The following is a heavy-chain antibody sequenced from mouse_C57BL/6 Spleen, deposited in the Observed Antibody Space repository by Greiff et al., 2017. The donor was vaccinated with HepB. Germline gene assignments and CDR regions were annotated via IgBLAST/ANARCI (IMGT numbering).Heavy chain of an antibody. V-gene: IGHV1-64*01. Sequence: VQLQQPGAELVKPGASVKLSCKASGYTFTSYWMHWVKQRPGQGLEWIGMIHPNSGSTNYNEKFKSKATLTVDKSSSTAYRQLSSLTSEDSAVYYCARVDDYDGDDWGKGTTLTVSS. CDR1: GYTFTSYW. D-gene: IGHD2-4*01. J-gene: IGHJ2*01. CDR2: IHPNSGST. CDR3: ARVDDYDGDD.